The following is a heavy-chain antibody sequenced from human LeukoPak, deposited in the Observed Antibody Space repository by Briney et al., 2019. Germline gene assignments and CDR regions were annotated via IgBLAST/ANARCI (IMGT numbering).Heavy chain of an antibody. CDR1: GLTFGDYA. Sequence: GGSLRLSCTASGLTFGDYAMSWVRQAPGKGLEWVGFIRSKAYGGTTEYAASVKGRFTISRDDSKSIAYLQMNSLKTEDTAVYYCTRVIAVAGTGGGGYFDYWGQGTLVTVSS. CDR3: TRVIAVAGTGGGGYFDY. D-gene: IGHD6-19*01. V-gene: IGHV3-49*04. CDR2: IRSKAYGGTT. J-gene: IGHJ4*02.